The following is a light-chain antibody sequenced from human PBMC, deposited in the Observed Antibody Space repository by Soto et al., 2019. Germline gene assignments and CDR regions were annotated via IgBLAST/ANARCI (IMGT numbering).Light chain of an antibody. J-gene: IGKJ1*01. CDR3: QQYGSSSWT. CDR2: GAS. CDR1: QSVSSSY. V-gene: IGKV3-20*01. Sequence: EIVLTQSPGTLSLSPGERATLSCRASQSVSSSYFAWYQQRFGQAPRLLIYGASSRATGIPDRFSGSGSGTDFTLTISRLEPEDFAVYYCQQYGSSSWTFGLGTKVDIK.